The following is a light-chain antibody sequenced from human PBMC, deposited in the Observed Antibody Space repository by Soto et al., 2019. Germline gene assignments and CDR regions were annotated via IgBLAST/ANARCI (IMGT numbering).Light chain of an antibody. CDR3: QQYYTSPFT. CDR2: WAS. Sequence: EIVMTQSPDSLAVSLGERATINCKSSRSLLSNSNNYLAWYQQKPGQPPRLLTYWASTRDSGVPDRFSGSGSGTDFTLTITSLQAEDVAVYYCQQYYTSPFTFGPGTKV. CDR1: RSLLSNSNNY. V-gene: IGKV4-1*01. J-gene: IGKJ3*01.